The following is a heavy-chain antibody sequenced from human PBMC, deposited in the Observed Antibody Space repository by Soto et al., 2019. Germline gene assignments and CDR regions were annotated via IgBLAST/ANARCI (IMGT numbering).Heavy chain of an antibody. V-gene: IGHV1-69*02. CDR2: ISPTVGIP. CDR1: GGTFSSYI. J-gene: IGHJ4*01. CDR3: ATLGSGSYDY. D-gene: IGHD1-26*01. Sequence: QVHLVQSGAEVKKPGSSVTVSCKASGGTFSSYIISWLRQAPGQGLEWMGRISPTVGIPNYAQKFQGRVTITADRSTSTAYMELNSLRSEDTAMYYCATLGSGSYDYWGRGTLVTVSS.